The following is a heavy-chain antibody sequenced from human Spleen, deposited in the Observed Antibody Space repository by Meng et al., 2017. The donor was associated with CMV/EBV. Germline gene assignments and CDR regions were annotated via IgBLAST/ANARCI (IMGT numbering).Heavy chain of an antibody. Sequence: FSFSNCAMKWVRQAPGRGLEWVSVIYTGDSSMFPSDSVRGRFTVSRESSKSTVCLQMNSLRAEDTAVYYCARGGRGSRPSVYSWFDPWGQGTLVTVSS. CDR3: ARGGRGSRPSVYSWFDP. D-gene: IGHD3-16*01. CDR1: FSFSNCA. CDR2: IYTGDSSM. V-gene: IGHV3-23*03. J-gene: IGHJ5*02.